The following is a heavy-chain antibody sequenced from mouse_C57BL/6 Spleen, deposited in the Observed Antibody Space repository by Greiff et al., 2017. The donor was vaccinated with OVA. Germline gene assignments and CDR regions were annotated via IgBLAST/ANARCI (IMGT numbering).Heavy chain of an antibody. J-gene: IGHJ3*01. D-gene: IGHD2-4*01. Sequence: VQRVESGPGLVQPSQSLSITCTVSGFSLTSYGVHWVRQSPGKGLEWLGVIWSGGSTDYNAAFISSLSISKDNSKSQVFFKMNRLQADDTAIYYCARRLGNYDSFADWGQGTLVTVSA. CDR1: GFSLTSYG. CDR2: IWSGGST. V-gene: IGHV2-2*01. CDR3: ARRLGNYDSFAD.